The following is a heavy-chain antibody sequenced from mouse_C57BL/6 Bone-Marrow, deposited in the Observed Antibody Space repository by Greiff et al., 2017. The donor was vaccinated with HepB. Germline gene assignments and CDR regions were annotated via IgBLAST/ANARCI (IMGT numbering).Heavy chain of an antibody. V-gene: IGHV1-55*01. CDR2: IYPGSGST. CDR1: GYTFTSYW. CDR3: ARSSLLRLYAMDD. J-gene: IGHJ4*01. Sequence: QVQLKQPGAELVKPGASVKMSCKASGYTFTSYWITWVKQRPGQGLEWIGDIYPGSGSTNYNEKFKSKATLTVDTSSSTAYMQLSSLTSEDSAVYYCARSSLLRLYAMDDWGQGTSVTVSS. D-gene: IGHD2-4*01.